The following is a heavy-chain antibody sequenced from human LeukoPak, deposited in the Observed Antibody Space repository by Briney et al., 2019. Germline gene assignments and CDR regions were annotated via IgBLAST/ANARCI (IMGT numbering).Heavy chain of an antibody. CDR1: GGSISSTSYY. CDR2: IYYSGST. J-gene: IGHJ5*02. V-gene: IGHV4-39*07. Sequence: NASETLSLACVVSGGSISSTSYYWGRIRQPPGKGLEWIGSIYYSGSTYYSPSLKSRVTISVDTSKNQFSLKLSSVTAADTAVYYCARLLRVGYCSTTTCNWFDPWGQGTLVTVSS. D-gene: IGHD2-2*03. CDR3: ARLLRVGYCSTTTCNWFDP.